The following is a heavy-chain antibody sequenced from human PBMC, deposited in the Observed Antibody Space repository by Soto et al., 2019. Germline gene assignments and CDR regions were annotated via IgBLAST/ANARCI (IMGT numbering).Heavy chain of an antibody. V-gene: IGHV1-18*01. Sequence: ASGKVSCKASGFTLNDFGVGGVRQAPGQGLEWMGWISGYDVNTNFAQKYEGRVTMTIDSSTSTAYMELRNLRSDDTAMYYCAREKWFGQTPFDSWGQGTLVTVSS. D-gene: IGHD3-10*01. CDR1: GFTLNDFG. J-gene: IGHJ4*02. CDR2: ISGYDVNT. CDR3: AREKWFGQTPFDS.